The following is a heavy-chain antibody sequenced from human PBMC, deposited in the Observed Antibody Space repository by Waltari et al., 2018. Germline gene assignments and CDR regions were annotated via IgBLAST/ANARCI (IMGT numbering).Heavy chain of an antibody. CDR1: GGSISSGDYY. D-gene: IGHD2-2*01. CDR2: IYYSGST. CDR3: ARDGGYCSSTSCQSYYYYMDV. Sequence: QVQLQESGPGLVKPSQTLSLTCTVSGGSISSGDYYWSWIRPPPGKGLEWIGYIYYSGSTYYNPSLKSRVTISVDTSKNQFSLKLSSVTAADTAVYYCARDGGYCSSTSCQSYYYYMDVWGKGTTVTISS. V-gene: IGHV4-30-4*08. J-gene: IGHJ6*03.